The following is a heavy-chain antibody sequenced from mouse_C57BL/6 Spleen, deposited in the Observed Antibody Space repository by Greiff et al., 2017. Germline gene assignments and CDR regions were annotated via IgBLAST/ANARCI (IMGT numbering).Heavy chain of an antibody. Sequence: VKLLESGPELVKPGASVKISCKASGYAFSSSWMNWVKQRPGKGLEWIGRIYPGDGDTNYNGKFKGKATLTADKSSSTAYMQLSSLTSEDSAVYFCARTMVTTTYFDYWGQGTTLTVSS. V-gene: IGHV1-82*01. CDR2: IYPGDGDT. J-gene: IGHJ2*01. D-gene: IGHD2-2*01. CDR1: GYAFSSSW. CDR3: ARTMVTTTYFDY.